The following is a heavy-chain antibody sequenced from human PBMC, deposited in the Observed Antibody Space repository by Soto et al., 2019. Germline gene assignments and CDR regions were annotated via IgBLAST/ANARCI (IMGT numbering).Heavy chain of an antibody. Sequence: GGSLRLSCAASGFTFSSYGMHWVRQAPGKGLEWVAVISYDGSNKYYADSVKGRFTISRDNSKNTLYLQMNSLRAEDTAVYYCAKSELRYFDWLLSGPDYWGQGTLVTVSS. CDR3: AKSELRYFDWLLSGPDY. CDR1: GFTFSSYG. D-gene: IGHD3-9*01. V-gene: IGHV3-30*18. J-gene: IGHJ4*02. CDR2: ISYDGSNK.